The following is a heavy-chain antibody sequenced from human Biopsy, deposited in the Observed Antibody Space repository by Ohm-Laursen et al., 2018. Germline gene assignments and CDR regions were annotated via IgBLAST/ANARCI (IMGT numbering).Heavy chain of an antibody. J-gene: IGHJ4*02. CDR1: GFTFSAAW. V-gene: IGHV3-15*05. CDR3: TAGIPGLSRSSDY. D-gene: IGHD6-19*01. Sequence: GSLRLPCAASGFTFSAAWMYWVRQAPGKGLECVALVKSNANGGTTEYPAPVEGRFSISRDDSRNTVYLHMSSLNTDDTAMYFCTAGIPGLSRSSDYWGQGTLVTVSS. CDR2: VKSNANGGTT.